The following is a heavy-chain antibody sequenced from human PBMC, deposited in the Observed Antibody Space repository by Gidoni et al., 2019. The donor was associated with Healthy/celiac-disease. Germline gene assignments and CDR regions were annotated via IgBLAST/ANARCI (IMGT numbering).Heavy chain of an antibody. CDR2: ISWNSGSI. D-gene: IGHD6-13*01. CDR1: GFTFDDYA. J-gene: IGHJ4*02. Sequence: EVQLVESGGGLVQPGRSLRLSCAASGFTFDDYAMHWVRQAPGKGLEGVSGISWNSGSIGYADSVKGRFTISRDNAKNSLYLQMNSLRAEDTALYYCAKDIRGSSTGYFDYWGQGTLVTVSS. V-gene: IGHV3-9*01. CDR3: AKDIRGSSTGYFDY.